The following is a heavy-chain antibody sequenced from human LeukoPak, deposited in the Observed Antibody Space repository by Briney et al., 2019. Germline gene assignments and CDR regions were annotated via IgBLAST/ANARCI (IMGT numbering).Heavy chain of an antibody. J-gene: IGHJ6*03. CDR3: ARGSYGYDGTHDYAYYYYLDV. CDR2: IIPIFGTA. D-gene: IGHD5-12*01. V-gene: IGHV1-69*05. Sequence: ASVKVSCKASGGTFSSYAISWVRQAPGQGLEWMGMIIPIFGTANYAQKFQGRVTITTDESTSTAYMELSSLRSEDTAVYYCARGSYGYDGTHDYAYYYYLDVWGKGTTVTVSS. CDR1: GGTFSSYA.